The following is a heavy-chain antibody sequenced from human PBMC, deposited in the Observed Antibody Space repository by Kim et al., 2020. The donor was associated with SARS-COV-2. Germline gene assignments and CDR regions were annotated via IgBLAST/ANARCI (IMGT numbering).Heavy chain of an antibody. J-gene: IGHJ4*02. Sequence: TPSFQGHVTISADKSISTAYLQWSSLKASDTAMYYCARHGPWEPQYYFDYWGQGTLVTVSS. V-gene: IGHV5-10-1*01. D-gene: IGHD1-26*01. CDR3: ARHGPWEPQYYFDY.